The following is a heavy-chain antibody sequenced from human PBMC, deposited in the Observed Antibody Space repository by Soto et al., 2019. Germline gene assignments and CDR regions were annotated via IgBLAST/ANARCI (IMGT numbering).Heavy chain of an antibody. Sequence: SVKVSCKASGGTFSSYTISWVRQAPGQGLEWMGRIIPILGIANYAQKFQGRVTITADKSTSTAYMELSSLRSVDTAVYYCARHDCISTSCYYYYYYIMDVWGQGTTVTVSS. J-gene: IGHJ6*01. V-gene: IGHV1-69*02. CDR1: GGTFSSYT. D-gene: IGHD2-2*01. CDR2: IIPILGIA. CDR3: ARHDCISTSCYYYYYYIMDV.